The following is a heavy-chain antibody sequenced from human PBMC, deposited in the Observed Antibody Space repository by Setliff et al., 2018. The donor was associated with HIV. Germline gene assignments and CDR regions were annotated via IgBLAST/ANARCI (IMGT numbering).Heavy chain of an antibody. V-gene: IGHV1-2*02. J-gene: IGHJ4*02. CDR3: ARAESGDYLHYFDS. D-gene: IGHD4-17*01. CDR1: GYSFTGYY. Sequence: ASVKVSCKTSGYSFTGYYIHWVRQAPGQGLEWMGWINPNSGATDYAQNFPGRVTMARDTSSDTAYMDLNGLNSDDTAMYFCARAESGDYLHYFDSWGQGTLGTVSS. CDR2: INPNSGAT.